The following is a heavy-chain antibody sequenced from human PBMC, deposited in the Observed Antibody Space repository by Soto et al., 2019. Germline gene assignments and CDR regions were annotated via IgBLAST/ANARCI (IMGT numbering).Heavy chain of an antibody. CDR3: ARANVVVVPGNWFDP. V-gene: IGHV1-69*13. J-gene: IGHJ5*02. CDR1: GGTFSSYA. D-gene: IGHD2-2*01. CDR2: IIPIFGTA. Sequence: ASVKVSCKASGGTFSSYAISWLRQAPGQGLEWMGGIIPIFGTANYAQKFQGRVTITADESTSTAYMELSSLRSEDTAVYYCARANVVVVPGNWFDPWGQGTLVTVSS.